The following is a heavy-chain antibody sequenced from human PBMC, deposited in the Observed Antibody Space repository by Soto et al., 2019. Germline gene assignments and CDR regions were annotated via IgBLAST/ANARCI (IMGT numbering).Heavy chain of an antibody. CDR1: GYSFTSYW. CDR2: IYPGDSDT. J-gene: IGHJ6*02. Sequence: GESLKISCKGSGYSFTSYWIGWVRQMPGKGLEWMGIIYPGDSDTRYSPSFQGQVTISADKSISTAYLQWSSLKASDTAMYYCAGGGGEWLLPRGMDVWGQGTTVTVSS. D-gene: IGHD3-3*01. V-gene: IGHV5-51*01. CDR3: AGGGGEWLLPRGMDV.